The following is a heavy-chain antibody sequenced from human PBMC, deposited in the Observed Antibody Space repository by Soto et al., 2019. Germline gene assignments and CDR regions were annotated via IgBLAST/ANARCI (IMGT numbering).Heavy chain of an antibody. V-gene: IGHV3-30*18. CDR1: GFTFSSYG. D-gene: IGHD6-19*01. J-gene: IGHJ5*02. Sequence: GGSLRLSCAASGFTFSSYGMHWVRQAPGKGLEWVAVISYDGSNKYYADSVKGRFTISRDNSKNTLYLQMNSLRAEDTAVYYCAKPYSSGWGYNWLDPWGKGTLVTVSS. CDR2: ISYDGSNK. CDR3: AKPYSSGWGYNWLDP.